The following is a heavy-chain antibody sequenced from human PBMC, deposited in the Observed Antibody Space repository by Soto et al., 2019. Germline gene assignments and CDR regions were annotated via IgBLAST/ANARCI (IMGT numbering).Heavy chain of an antibody. CDR3: ARYNSYAIDY. CDR2: INHSGST. D-gene: IGHD2-8*01. Sequence: SETLSLTCAVYGGSFSGYYLSWIRQPPGKGLEWIGEINHSGSTNYNPSLASRVTLSVDTSKNQFSLKMTSVTAADRAMYFCARYNSYAIDYWGRGTLVTVSS. CDR1: GGSFSGYY. V-gene: IGHV4-34*01. J-gene: IGHJ4*02.